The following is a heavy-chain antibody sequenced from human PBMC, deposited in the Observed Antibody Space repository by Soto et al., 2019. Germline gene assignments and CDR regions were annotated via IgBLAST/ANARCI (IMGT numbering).Heavy chain of an antibody. CDR2: ISSSGSTI. D-gene: IGHD2-15*01. V-gene: IGHV3-48*03. CDR1: GFTFSSYE. J-gene: IGHJ4*02. Sequence: GGSLRLSCAASGFTFSSYEVNWVRQAPGKGLEWVSYISSSGSTIYYADSVKGRFTISRDNAKNSLYLQMNSLRAEDTAVYFCAKAQEASGNVNSYFDTWGQGTLVTVSS. CDR3: AKAQEASGNVNSYFDT.